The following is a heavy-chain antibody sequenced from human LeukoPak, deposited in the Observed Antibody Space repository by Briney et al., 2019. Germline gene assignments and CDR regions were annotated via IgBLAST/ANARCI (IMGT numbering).Heavy chain of an antibody. CDR2: INPNTGGT. Sequence: ASVKVSCKASGYTFTGYYMHWVRQAPGQGLEWMGWINPNTGGTNYAQKFQGRVTMTRDTSISTAYMDLSRLRSDDTAVYYCARQVVVVPAAKGLGYWGQGTLVTVSS. CDR1: GYTFTGYY. V-gene: IGHV1-2*02. CDR3: ARQVVVVPAAKGLGY. J-gene: IGHJ4*02. D-gene: IGHD2-2*01.